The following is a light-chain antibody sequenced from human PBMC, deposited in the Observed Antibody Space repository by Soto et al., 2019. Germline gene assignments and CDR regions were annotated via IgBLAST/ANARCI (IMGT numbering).Light chain of an antibody. CDR3: QKYNSAPL. V-gene: IGKV1-27*01. Sequence: DIQMTQSPSSLSASVGDRVTLTCRASQGISNYLAWYQQRPGKVPKLLIYAASTLQSGVPSRFSGSGSGTDFTLTISSLQPEDVATYYCQKYNSAPLFGPGTKVGIK. CDR1: QGISNY. CDR2: AAS. J-gene: IGKJ3*01.